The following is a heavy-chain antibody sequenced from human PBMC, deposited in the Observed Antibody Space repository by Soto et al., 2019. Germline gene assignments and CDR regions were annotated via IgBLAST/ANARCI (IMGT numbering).Heavy chain of an antibody. J-gene: IGHJ4*02. V-gene: IGHV4-34*01. CDR1: GGSFSCYY. Sequence: SETLSLTCAVYGGSFSCYYWSWIRQPPGKGLEWIGEINHSGSTNYSPSLKSRVTISVDTSKNQFSLKLSSVTAADTAVYYCARSWETTVTPFDYWGQGTLVTVSS. D-gene: IGHD4-17*01. CDR3: ARSWETTVTPFDY. CDR2: INHSGST.